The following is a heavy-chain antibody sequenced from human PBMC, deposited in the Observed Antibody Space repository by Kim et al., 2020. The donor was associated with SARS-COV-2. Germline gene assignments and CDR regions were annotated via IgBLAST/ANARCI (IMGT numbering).Heavy chain of an antibody. J-gene: IGHJ4*02. V-gene: IGHV1-2*02. D-gene: IGHD1-26*01. Sequence: SGGTNYAQKFQGRVTRTRDTSISTAYMELSRLRSDDTAVYYCVRDWSYTNYWGQGTLVTVSS. CDR3: VRDWSYTNY. CDR2: SGGT.